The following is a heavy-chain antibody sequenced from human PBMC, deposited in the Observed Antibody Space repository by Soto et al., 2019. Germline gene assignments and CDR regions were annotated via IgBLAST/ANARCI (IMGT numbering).Heavy chain of an antibody. D-gene: IGHD3-22*01. CDR2: INPNSGGT. J-gene: IGHJ3*02. CDR3: AGGYYDSSGYYAFDI. V-gene: IGHV1-2*02. Sequence: ASVKVSCKASGYTFTGYYMHWVRQAPGQWLEWMGWINPNSGGTNYAQKFQGRVTMTRDTSISTAYMELSRLRSDDTAVYYCAGGYYDSSGYYAFDIWGQGTMVTVSS. CDR1: GYTFTGYY.